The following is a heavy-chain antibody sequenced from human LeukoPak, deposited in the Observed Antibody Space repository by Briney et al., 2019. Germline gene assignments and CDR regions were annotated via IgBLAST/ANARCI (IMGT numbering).Heavy chain of an antibody. V-gene: IGHV3-53*01. CDR1: GFTVSSNY. J-gene: IGHJ4*02. CDR2: IYSGSTT. CDR3: EKGSRPGSSGYPNLDH. D-gene: IGHD3-22*01. Sequence: PGGSLRLSCAASGFTVSSNYMNWVRQAPGKGLEWVSLIYSGSTTNYADSVKGRFTISRDSSKNTLYLQMNSLRVEDTAVYYCEKGSRPGSSGYPNLDHWGQGTLVTVSS.